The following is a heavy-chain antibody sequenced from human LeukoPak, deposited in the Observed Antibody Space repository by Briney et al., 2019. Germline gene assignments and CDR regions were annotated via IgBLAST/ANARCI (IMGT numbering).Heavy chain of an antibody. J-gene: IGHJ4*02. D-gene: IGHD6-13*01. CDR2: IYHSGST. CDR1: GYSISSGYY. V-gene: IGHV4-38-2*02. Sequence: SETLSLTCTVSGYSISSGYYWGWIRQPPGKGLEWIGSIYHSGSTYYNPSLKSRVTISVDTSKNQFSLKLSSVTAADTAVYYCRGWQQPFDYWGQGTLVTVSS. CDR3: RGWQQPFDY.